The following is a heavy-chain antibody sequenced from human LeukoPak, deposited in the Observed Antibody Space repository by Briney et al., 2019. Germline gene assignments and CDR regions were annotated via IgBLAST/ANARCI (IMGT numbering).Heavy chain of an antibody. J-gene: IGHJ6*03. CDR2: IYYSGST. V-gene: IGHV4-59*12. CDR3: ARPTEGYARGPGYSSYYYMDV. CDR1: GGSISSYY. Sequence: PAETLSLTRTVSGGSISSYYWGWIRQLPGKGLEWIGYIYYSGSTHYNPSLKSRVTISVDTSKNQFSLKLRSVTAADTAVYYCARPTEGYARGPGYSSYYYMDVWGNGTTVTISS. D-gene: IGHD2-2*01.